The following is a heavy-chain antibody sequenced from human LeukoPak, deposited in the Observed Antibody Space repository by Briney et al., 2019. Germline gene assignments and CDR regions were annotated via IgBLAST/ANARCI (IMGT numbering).Heavy chain of an antibody. CDR2: IYHSGST. J-gene: IGHJ4*02. CDR1: GGSISSGGYS. V-gene: IGHV4-30-2*01. Sequence: SQTLSLTSAVSGGSISSGGYSWSWIRQPPGKGLEWIGYIYHSGSTYYNPSLKSRVTISVDRSKNQFSLKLSSVTAADTAVYYCARWSYGDYYFDYWGQGTLVTVSS. CDR3: ARWSYGDYYFDY. D-gene: IGHD4-17*01.